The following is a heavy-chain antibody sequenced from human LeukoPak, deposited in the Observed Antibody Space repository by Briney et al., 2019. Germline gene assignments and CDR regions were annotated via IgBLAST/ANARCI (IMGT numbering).Heavy chain of an antibody. Sequence: ASVKVSCKASGYTFNSYGLGWVRQAPGQALEWMGWISANNGNTNIAQKFQGRVTMTPDTSTSTAYMELRSLGSDDTAVYYCARVWSGYYLPDYWGQGTLVTVSS. J-gene: IGHJ4*02. V-gene: IGHV1-18*01. CDR1: GYTFNSYG. CDR3: ARVWSGYYLPDY. D-gene: IGHD3-3*01. CDR2: ISANNGNT.